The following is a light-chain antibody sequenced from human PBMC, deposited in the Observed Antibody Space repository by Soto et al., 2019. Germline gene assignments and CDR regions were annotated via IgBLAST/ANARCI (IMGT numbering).Light chain of an antibody. CDR3: SSFTTSSTYV. J-gene: IGLJ1*01. CDR1: SSDVGSYNR. CDR2: DVS. V-gene: IGLV2-18*02. Sequence: QSALTQPPSVSGSPGQSVAISCSGTSSDVGSYNRVSWYQQPPGTAPKLMIYDVSNRPSGVPDRCSGSKSGNTASLTISGLQAEDEADYYCSSFTTSSTYVFGTGTKVTVL.